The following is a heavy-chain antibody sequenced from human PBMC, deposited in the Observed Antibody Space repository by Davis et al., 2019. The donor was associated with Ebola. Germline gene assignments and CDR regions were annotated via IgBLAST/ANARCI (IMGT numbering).Heavy chain of an antibody. Sequence: AASVKVSCKASGYTFTSYDINWVRQATGQGLEWMGWMNPNSGNTGYAQKFQGRVTMTRNTSISTAYMELSSLKTEDTAVYYCTTGLGYCTNGVCYTWPGYYGMDVWGQGTTVTVSS. CDR3: TTGLGYCTNGVCYTWPGYYGMDV. V-gene: IGHV1-8*01. D-gene: IGHD2-8*01. CDR1: GYTFTSYD. J-gene: IGHJ6*02. CDR2: MNPNSGNT.